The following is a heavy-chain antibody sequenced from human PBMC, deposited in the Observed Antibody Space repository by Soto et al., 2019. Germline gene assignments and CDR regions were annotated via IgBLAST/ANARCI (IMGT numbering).Heavy chain of an antibody. CDR3: ARVGNCSSTSCYGGFDY. J-gene: IGHJ4*02. D-gene: IGHD2-2*01. Sequence: QVQLQESGPGLVKPSQTLSLTCTVSGGSISSGGYYWSWIRQHPGKGLEWIGYSYYSGSTYYNPSLKSRVTISVDTSKNQFSLKLSSVTAADTAVYYCARVGNCSSTSCYGGFDYWGQGTLVTVSS. CDR2: SYYSGST. CDR1: GGSISSGGYY. V-gene: IGHV4-31*03.